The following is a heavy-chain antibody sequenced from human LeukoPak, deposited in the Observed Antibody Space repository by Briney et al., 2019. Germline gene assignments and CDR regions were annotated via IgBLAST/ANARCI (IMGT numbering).Heavy chain of an antibody. J-gene: IGHJ6*02. V-gene: IGHV1-18*01. CDR3: ASGSYLWGGMDV. CDR2: ISAYTGNR. D-gene: IGHD1-26*01. Sequence: ASVKVSCKASGYTFTSYGVNWVRQAPGQGLEWMGWISAYTGNRDYAQKYQGRLTLTTESSTSTAYMELRSLRTDDTAVYYCASGSYLWGGMDVWGQGTTVTVSS. CDR1: GYTFTSYG.